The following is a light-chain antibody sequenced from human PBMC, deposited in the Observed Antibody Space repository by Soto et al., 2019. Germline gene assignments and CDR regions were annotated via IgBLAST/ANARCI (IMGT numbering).Light chain of an antibody. CDR3: QQSYSTPLT. V-gene: IGKV1-39*01. J-gene: IGKJ4*01. CDR2: AAS. CDR1: QRISSH. Sequence: DIPMTQSPSSLSASIGDRVTITCRASQRISSHLNWYQQKPGKAPKFLIYAASSLQSGVPSRFSGSGSGTDFTLTISSLQPEDFATYYCQQSYSTPLTFGGGTKVEIK.